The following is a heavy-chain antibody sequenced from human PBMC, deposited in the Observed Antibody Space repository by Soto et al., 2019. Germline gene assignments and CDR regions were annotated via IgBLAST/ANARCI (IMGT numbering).Heavy chain of an antibody. D-gene: IGHD5-12*01. J-gene: IGHJ6*02. V-gene: IGHV5-51*01. CDR3: ARQRVDIVATIIYYYGMDV. CDR2: IYPGDSDT. CDR1: GYSFTSYW. Sequence: PGESLKISCKGSGYSFTSYWIGWVRQMPGKGLECMGIIYPGDSDTRYSPSFQGQVTISADNSISTAYLQWSSLKASDTAMDYCARQRVDIVATIIYYYGMDVWGQGTTVTVYS.